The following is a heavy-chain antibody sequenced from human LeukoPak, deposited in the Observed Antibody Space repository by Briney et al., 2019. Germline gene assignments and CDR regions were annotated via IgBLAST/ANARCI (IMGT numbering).Heavy chain of an antibody. CDR2: IYYSGST. CDR3: ARRVRGVILVVHYFDY. CDR1: GGSISSSSYY. J-gene: IGHJ4*02. Sequence: SETLSLTCTVSGGSISSSSYYWGWIRQPPGKGLEWIGSIYYSGSTYYNPSLKSRVTISVDTSKNQFSLKLSSVTAADTAVYYCARRVRGVILVVHYFDYWGQGTLVTVSS. D-gene: IGHD3-10*01. V-gene: IGHV4-39*07.